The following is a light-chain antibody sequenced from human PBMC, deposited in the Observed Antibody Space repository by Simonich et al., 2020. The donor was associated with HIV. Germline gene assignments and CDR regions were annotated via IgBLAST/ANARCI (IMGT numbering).Light chain of an antibody. J-gene: IGLJ2*01. CDR2: DVS. CDR1: SSDVGGYNY. Sequence: QSALTQPASVSGSPGQSITISRTGTSSDVGGYNYVSWYQQHPGKAPQLMIYDVSKRPSGVSNLFSGSKSGNTASLTISGLQAEDEADYYCSSYTSSSTLVFGGGTKLTVL. CDR3: SSYTSSSTLV. V-gene: IGLV2-14*01.